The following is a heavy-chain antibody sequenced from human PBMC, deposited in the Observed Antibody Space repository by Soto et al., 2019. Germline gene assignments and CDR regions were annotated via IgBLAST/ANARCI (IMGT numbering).Heavy chain of an antibody. Sequence: QVQLVESGGGVVQPGRSLRLSCAASGFTFSSYGMHWVRQAPGKGLEWVAVISYDGSNKYYADSVKGRFTISRDNSKNTLYLQMNSLRAEDTAVYYCAKETADGDYVGYYYGMDVWGQGTTVTVSS. CDR1: GFTFSSYG. V-gene: IGHV3-30*18. CDR3: AKETADGDYVGYYYGMDV. J-gene: IGHJ6*02. D-gene: IGHD4-17*01. CDR2: ISYDGSNK.